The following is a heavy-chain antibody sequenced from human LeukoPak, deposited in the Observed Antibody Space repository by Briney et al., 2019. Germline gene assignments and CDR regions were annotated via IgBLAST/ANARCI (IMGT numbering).Heavy chain of an antibody. CDR2: IYYSGST. V-gene: IGHV4-59*01. J-gene: IGHJ6*02. Sequence: SETLSLTCTVPGGSISRYYWSWIRQPPGKGLEWIGYIYYSGSTNYNPSLKSRVTISVDTSKNQFSLKLSSVTAADTAVYYCARGFSGWARSGYSYAYYYGMDVWGQGTTVTVSS. CDR3: ARGFSGWARSGYSYAYYYGMDV. CDR1: GGSISRYY. D-gene: IGHD5-18*01.